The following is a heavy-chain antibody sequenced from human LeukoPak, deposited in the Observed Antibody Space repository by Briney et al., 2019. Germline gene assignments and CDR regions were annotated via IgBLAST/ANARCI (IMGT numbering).Heavy chain of an antibody. CDR3: ASSTVTTHFFDY. Sequence: SQTLSLTCNVSGVSISSGGYYWGWIRQHPGKGLEWIGYIYYSGSTYYKSSLKSRVTISVDTSKNQFSLKLSSVTAADTAVYYCASSTVTTHFFDYWGQGTLVTVSS. V-gene: IGHV4-31*03. J-gene: IGHJ4*02. D-gene: IGHD4-17*01. CDR1: GVSISSGGYY. CDR2: IYYSGST.